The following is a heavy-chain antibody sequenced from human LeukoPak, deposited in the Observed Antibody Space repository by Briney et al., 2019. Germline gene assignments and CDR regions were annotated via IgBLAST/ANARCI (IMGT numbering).Heavy chain of an antibody. J-gene: IGHJ4*02. D-gene: IGHD7-27*01. CDR1: GFTFSSYS. CDR2: ISSSSSYI. CDR3: ARESNWGYYFDF. V-gene: IGHV3-21*01. Sequence: PGGSPRLSCAASGFTFSSYSMNWVRQAPGKGLEWVSSISSSSSYIYYADSVKGRFTISRDNAKNSLYLQMNSLRAGDTAVYYCARESNWGYYFDFWGQGTLVTVSS.